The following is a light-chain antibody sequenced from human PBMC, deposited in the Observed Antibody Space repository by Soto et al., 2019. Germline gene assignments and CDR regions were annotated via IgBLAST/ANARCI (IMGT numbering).Light chain of an antibody. V-gene: IGLV2-14*01. CDR1: SSNVGGYNS. CDR3: TSYTSSSTLV. J-gene: IGLJ2*01. CDR2: EVT. Sequence: QSVLTQPDSVSGSPAQSITISCTGTSSNVGGYNSVSWYQQHPSKAPKLTIYEVTNRPSWVSNRFAGSKSGNTASLTISGLQSDDEADHYCTSYTSSSTLVFGGGTKVTV.